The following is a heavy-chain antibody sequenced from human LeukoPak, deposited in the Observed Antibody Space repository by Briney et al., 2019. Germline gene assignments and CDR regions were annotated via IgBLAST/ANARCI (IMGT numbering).Heavy chain of an antibody. D-gene: IGHD5-24*01. CDR3: ARFASRDGYNSALDY. V-gene: IGHV1-24*01. CDR1: GYTLTELS. Sequence: GASVKFSCKVSGYTLTELSMHWVRQAPGKGLEWMGGFDPEDGETIYAQKFQGRVTMTEDTSTDTAYMELSSLRSEDTAVYYCARFASRDGYNSALDYWGQGTLVTVSS. J-gene: IGHJ4*02. CDR2: FDPEDGET.